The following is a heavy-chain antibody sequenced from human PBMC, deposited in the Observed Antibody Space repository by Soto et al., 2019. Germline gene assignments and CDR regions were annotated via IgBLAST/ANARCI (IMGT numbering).Heavy chain of an antibody. J-gene: IGHJ5*02. Sequence: GASVKVSCKASGGTFSSYAISWVRQAPGQGLEWMGGIIPIFGTANYAQKFQGRVTITADKSTSTAYMELSSLRSEDTAVYYCASHSTTYYDFWSGPGPWGQGALVTVSS. V-gene: IGHV1-69*06. D-gene: IGHD3-3*01. CDR2: IIPIFGTA. CDR1: GGTFSSYA. CDR3: ASHSTTYYDFWSGPGP.